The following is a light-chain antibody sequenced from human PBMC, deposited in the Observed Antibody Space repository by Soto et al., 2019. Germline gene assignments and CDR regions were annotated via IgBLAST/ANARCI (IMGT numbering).Light chain of an antibody. CDR2: AAS. J-gene: IGKJ2*01. CDR3: QQSYSTFMYT. Sequence: DIQMTQSPSSLSASVGDRVTITCRASQSISSYLIWYQQKPGKAPKLLIYAASSLQSGVPSRFSGSGSGTDFTLTISSLQPEDFATYYCQQSYSTFMYTFGQGTKLEIK. V-gene: IGKV1-39*01. CDR1: QSISSY.